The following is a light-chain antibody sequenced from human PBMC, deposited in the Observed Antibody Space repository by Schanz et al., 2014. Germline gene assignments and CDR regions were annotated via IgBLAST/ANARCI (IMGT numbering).Light chain of an antibody. V-gene: IGKV3-20*01. CDR1: QGVTSRY. J-gene: IGKJ4*01. CDR3: QQYGASPLT. CDR2: GAS. Sequence: EIVLTQSPGTLSLSPGERATLSCRASQGVTSRYLAWYQQKPGQAPRLLIYGASSRATGIPDRFSGSGSGTVFTLTISRLEPEDFAVYYCQQYGASPLTFGGGTKVEIK.